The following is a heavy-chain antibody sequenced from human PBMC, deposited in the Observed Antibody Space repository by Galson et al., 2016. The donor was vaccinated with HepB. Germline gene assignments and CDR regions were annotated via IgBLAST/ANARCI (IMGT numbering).Heavy chain of an antibody. J-gene: IGHJ5*02. CDR3: TRDTFVPTGPGWFDT. D-gene: IGHD5-12*01. V-gene: IGHV3-11*01. Sequence: SLRLSCAASGFTFSDYYMSWIRQAPGKGLEWVSYISSSGVTKYYADSVKGRFTISRDYAQNSLYLQMSSLRAEDTAVYYCTRDTFVPTGPGWFDTWGQGTLVTVSS. CDR1: GFTFSDYY. CDR2: ISSSGVTK.